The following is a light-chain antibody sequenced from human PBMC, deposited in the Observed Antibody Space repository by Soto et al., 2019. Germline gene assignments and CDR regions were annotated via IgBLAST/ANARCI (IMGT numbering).Light chain of an antibody. CDR3: ASFTDGRTRV. CDR1: TSDIGTYNY. J-gene: IGLJ1*01. V-gene: IGLV2-14*01. Sequence: QSALTQPASVSGSPGQSITVSCTGTTSDIGTYNYVSWYQQHPGKAPKLIIYEVNNRPSGVSNRFSGSKSANTASLTISGLQAEDEADYYCASFTDGRTRVFGTGTKVTVL. CDR2: EVN.